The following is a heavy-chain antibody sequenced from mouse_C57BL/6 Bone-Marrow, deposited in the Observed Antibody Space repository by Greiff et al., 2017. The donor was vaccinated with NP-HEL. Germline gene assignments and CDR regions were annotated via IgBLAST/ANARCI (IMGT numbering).Heavy chain of an antibody. CDR2: ISSGGSYT. Sequence: EVQLVESGGDLVKPGGSLKLSCAASGFTFSSYGMSWVRQTPDKRLEWVATISSGGSYTYYPDSVKGRFTISRDNAKNTLYLQMSSLKSEDTAMYYSARLGLAWFAYWGRGTLVTVSA. D-gene: IGHD6-1*01. V-gene: IGHV5-6*01. J-gene: IGHJ3*01. CDR1: GFTFSSYG. CDR3: ARLGLAWFAY.